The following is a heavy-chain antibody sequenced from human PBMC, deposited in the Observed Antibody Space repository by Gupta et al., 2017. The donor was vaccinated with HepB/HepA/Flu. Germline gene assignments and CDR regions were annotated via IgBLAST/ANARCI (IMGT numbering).Heavy chain of an antibody. Sequence: QVQLQQWGAGLLKPSETLSLTCAVYGGSFSGYYWSWIRQPPGKGLEWIGEINHSGSTNYNPSLKSRVTISVDTSKNQFSLKLSSVTAADTAVYYCARGFTGTGSDYDFWSGYISGFDYWGQGTLVTVSS. J-gene: IGHJ4*02. D-gene: IGHD3-3*01. CDR3: ARGFTGTGSDYDFWSGYISGFDY. CDR1: GGSFSGYY. V-gene: IGHV4-34*01. CDR2: INHSGST.